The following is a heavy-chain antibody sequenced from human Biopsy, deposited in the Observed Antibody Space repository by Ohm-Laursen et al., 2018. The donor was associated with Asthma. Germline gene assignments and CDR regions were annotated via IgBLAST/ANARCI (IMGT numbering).Heavy chain of an antibody. CDR3: ARTYYDFLTGQVNDAFAI. CDR2: INPNSGGT. CDR1: GYTFTGYY. J-gene: IGHJ3*02. D-gene: IGHD3-9*01. Sequence: APVKVSCKASGYTFTGYYMHWVRQAPGQGLEWMGWINPNSGGTNYAQKFQGWVTMTRDTSISTAYMDLSSLRSEDTAVYYCARTYYDFLTGQVNDAFAIWGQGTMVTVSS. V-gene: IGHV1-2*04.